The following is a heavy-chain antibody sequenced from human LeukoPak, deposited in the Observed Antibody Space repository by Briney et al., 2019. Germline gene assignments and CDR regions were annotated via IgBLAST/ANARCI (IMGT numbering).Heavy chain of an antibody. V-gene: IGHV3-15*01. CDR1: GVTFRTYA. CDR3: AKVLGMYGSSGYAWYFDY. Sequence: GGSLRLSCAASGVTFRTYAMGWVRQAPGKGLQWVGRIKSKTDGGTTDYAAPVKGRFSISRDDSRDTLYLQMDSLETEDTAVYYCAKVLGMYGSSGYAWYFDYWGQGTLVTVSS. J-gene: IGHJ4*02. CDR2: IKSKTDGGTT. D-gene: IGHD6-25*01.